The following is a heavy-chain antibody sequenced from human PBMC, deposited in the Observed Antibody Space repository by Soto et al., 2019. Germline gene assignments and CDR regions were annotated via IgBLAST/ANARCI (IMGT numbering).Heavy chain of an antibody. D-gene: IGHD3-10*01. Sequence: GGSLRLSCAASGFAFSSHTMSWGRQAPEKGVGWVAGISDGGDITYKEDSVRGRFTISRDNSRNTLYLQMNSLRAEDTAVYYCSRRVIGSSRAFDIWGQGTMVTVSS. CDR2: ISDGGDIT. J-gene: IGHJ3*02. CDR1: GFAFSSHT. CDR3: SRRVIGSSRAFDI. V-gene: IGHV3-23*01.